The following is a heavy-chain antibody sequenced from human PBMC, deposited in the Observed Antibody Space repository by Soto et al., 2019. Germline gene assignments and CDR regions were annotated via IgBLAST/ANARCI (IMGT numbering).Heavy chain of an antibody. CDR2: INPSGGST. D-gene: IGHD3-22*01. CDR1: GYTFTSYY. V-gene: IGHV1-46*01. J-gene: IGHJ3*02. CDR3: ARDPYYYDSSGYSPPDI. Sequence: GASVKVSCKASGYTFTSYYMHWVRQAPGQGLEWMGIINPSGGSTSYAQKFQDRVTMTRDTSTSTVYMELSSLRSGDTAVYYCARDPYYYDSSGYSPPDIWGQGTMVTVSS.